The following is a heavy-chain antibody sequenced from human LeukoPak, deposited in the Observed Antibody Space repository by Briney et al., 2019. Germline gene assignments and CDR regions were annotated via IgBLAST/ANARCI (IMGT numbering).Heavy chain of an antibody. J-gene: IGHJ6*02. Sequence: SETLSPTCTVSGGSISSYYWSWIRQPPGKGLEWIGYIYYSGSTNYNPSLKSRVTISVDTSKNQFSLKLSSVTAADTAVYYCARQVGVAAAGTRYYGMDVWGQGTTVTVSS. CDR3: ARQVGVAAAGTRYYGMDV. CDR1: GGSISSYY. V-gene: IGHV4-59*08. D-gene: IGHD6-13*01. CDR2: IYYSGST.